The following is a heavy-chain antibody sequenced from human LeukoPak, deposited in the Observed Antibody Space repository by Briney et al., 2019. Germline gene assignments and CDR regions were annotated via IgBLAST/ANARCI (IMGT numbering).Heavy chain of an antibody. J-gene: IGHJ6*02. D-gene: IGHD6-6*01. CDR1: GGSISSGGYY. CDR3: ARDRGSSSEYYYYYYGMGV. CDR2: IYYSGST. Sequence: SETLSLTCTVSGGSISSGGYYWSWIRQHPGKGLEWIGYIYYSGSTYYNPSLKSRVTISVDTSKNQFSLKLSSVTAADTAVYYCARDRGSSSEYYYYYYGMGVWGQGTTVTVSS. V-gene: IGHV4-31*03.